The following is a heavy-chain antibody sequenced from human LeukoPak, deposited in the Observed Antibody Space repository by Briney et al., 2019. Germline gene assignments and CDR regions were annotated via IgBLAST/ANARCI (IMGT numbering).Heavy chain of an antibody. J-gene: IGHJ6*02. Sequence: GGSLRLSCAASGFTFSSYAMHWVRQAPGKGLEWVAVISYDGSNKYYADSVKGRFTISRDNSKNTLYLQMNSLRAEDTAVYYCAREAPTCSGGSCSLYYYYGMDVWGQGTTVTVSS. CDR2: ISYDGSNK. CDR1: GFTFSSYA. CDR3: AREAPTCSGGSCSLYYYYGMDV. D-gene: IGHD2-15*01. V-gene: IGHV3-30-3*01.